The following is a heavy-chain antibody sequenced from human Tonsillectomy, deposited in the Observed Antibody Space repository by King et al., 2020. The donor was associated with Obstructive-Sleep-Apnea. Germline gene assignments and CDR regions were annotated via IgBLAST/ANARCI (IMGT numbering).Heavy chain of an antibody. CDR1: GFIFSNSA. V-gene: IGHV3-23*04. J-gene: IGHJ5*02. CDR2: ITGTGGRI. CDR3: AKYYYGSGSYRYFDP. Sequence: VQLVESGGDLVQPGGSRRLSCAASGFIFSNSAMIWSRPAPGKGLEWVATITGTGGRISYANSLKGRLTFPRDNSKNTLFLDMNSLRVEDTAVYYCAKYYYGSGSYRYFDPWGQGTLVTVSS. D-gene: IGHD3-10*01.